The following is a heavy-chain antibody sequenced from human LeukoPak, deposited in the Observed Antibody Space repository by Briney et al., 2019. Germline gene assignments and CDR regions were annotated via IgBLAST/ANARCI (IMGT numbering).Heavy chain of an antibody. CDR2: IYPGDSDT. Sequence: GEFLKISCKGSGYSFTSYWIGWVRQMPGKGLEWMGIIYPGDSDTRYSPSFQGQVTISADKSISTAYLQWSSLKASDTAMYYCARTPYSNYYYYYMDVWGKGTTVTVSS. CDR1: GYSFTSYW. V-gene: IGHV5-51*01. CDR3: ARTPYSNYYYYYMDV. D-gene: IGHD4-11*01. J-gene: IGHJ6*03.